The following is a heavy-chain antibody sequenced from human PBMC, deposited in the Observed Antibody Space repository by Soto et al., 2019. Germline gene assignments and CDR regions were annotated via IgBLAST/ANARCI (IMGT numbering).Heavy chain of an antibody. D-gene: IGHD5-12*01. CDR1: GFTFTNHA. CDR3: AGGQWVATTASYYFDY. CDR2: INAGNGKT. V-gene: IGHV1-3*01. J-gene: IGHJ4*02. Sequence: ASVKVSCKASGFTFTNHAMQWARQAPGQRLERMGWINAGNGKTRYSQNFQGRVTITRDTSASTAYVEQSSLRPKDTAVYYCAGGQWVATTASYYFDYWGQGTQVTVSS.